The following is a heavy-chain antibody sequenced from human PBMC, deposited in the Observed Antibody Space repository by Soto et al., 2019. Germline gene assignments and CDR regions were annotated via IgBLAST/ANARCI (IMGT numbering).Heavy chain of an antibody. D-gene: IGHD6-13*01. CDR2: ISAYNGNT. CDR1: GYTFTSYG. J-gene: IGHJ5*02. CDR3: ARASSSWYVPWFDP. Sequence: QVQLVQSGAEVKKPGASVKVSCKASGYTFTSYGISWLRQAPGQGLEWMGWISAYNGNTNYAQQLQGRVTITTNTSTSTPYMEQGSLSSDDAAVYYCARASSSWYVPWFDPCGHRTLVTVSS. V-gene: IGHV1-18*01.